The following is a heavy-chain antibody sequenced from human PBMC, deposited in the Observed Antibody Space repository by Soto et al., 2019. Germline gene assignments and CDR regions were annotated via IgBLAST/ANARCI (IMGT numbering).Heavy chain of an antibody. CDR3: AREGVTTTPPNYYYYMDV. Sequence: SVKVSCKASGYTFTSYGISWVRQAPGQGLEWMGWISAYNGNTNYAQKLQGRVTMTTDTSTSTAYMELRSLRSDDTAVYYCAREGVTTTPPNYYYYMDVWGKGTTVTVSS. D-gene: IGHD4-17*01. V-gene: IGHV1-18*01. J-gene: IGHJ6*03. CDR2: ISAYNGNT. CDR1: GYTFTSYG.